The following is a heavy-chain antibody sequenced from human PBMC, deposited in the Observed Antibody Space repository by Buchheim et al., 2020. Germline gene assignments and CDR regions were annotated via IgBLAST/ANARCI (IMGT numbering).Heavy chain of an antibody. J-gene: IGHJ6*03. V-gene: IGHV4-31*03. CDR3: ARAYYFSYYMDV. CDR1: GGSVSNDDYY. Sequence: QVQLQESGPGLVKPSQTLSLTCTVSGGSVSNDDYYWSWIRQHPGRGLEWIGYIYYSGRTHYNPSPKRRITISVDTSKNQFSLKLSAVTAADMAVYYCARAYYFSYYMDVWGKGTT. CDR2: IYYSGRT.